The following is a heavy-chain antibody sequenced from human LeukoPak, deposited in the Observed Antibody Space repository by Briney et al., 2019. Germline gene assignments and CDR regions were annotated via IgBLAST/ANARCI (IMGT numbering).Heavy chain of an antibody. CDR2: IYYSGST. J-gene: IGHJ4*02. V-gene: IGHV4-30-4*08. CDR1: GGSISSGDYY. CDR3: ARVNTATLPFDY. D-gene: IGHD5-18*01. Sequence: SETLSLTCTVSGGSISSGDYYWSWLRQPPGKGLEWIGYIYYSGSTYYNPSLKSRVTISVDTSKNQFSLKLSSVTAAGTAVYYCARVNTATLPFDYWGQGTLVTVSS.